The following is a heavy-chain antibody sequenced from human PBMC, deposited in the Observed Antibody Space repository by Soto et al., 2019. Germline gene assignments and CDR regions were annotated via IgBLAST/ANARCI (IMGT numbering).Heavy chain of an antibody. CDR2: MNPNSGNT. CDR3: ARERSAAGTGWFDP. CDR1: GYTFTSYD. D-gene: IGHD6-13*01. V-gene: IGHV1-8*01. J-gene: IGHJ5*02. Sequence: QVQLVRSGAEVKKPGASVKVSCKASGYTFTSYDINWVRQATGQGLEWMGWMNPNSGNTGYAQKFQGRVTMTRNTSISTDYMELSSLRSEDTAVYYCARERSAAGTGWFDPWGQGTLVTVSS.